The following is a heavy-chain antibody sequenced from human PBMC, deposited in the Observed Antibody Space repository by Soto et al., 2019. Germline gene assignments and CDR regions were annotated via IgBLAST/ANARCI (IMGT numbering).Heavy chain of an antibody. D-gene: IGHD1-26*01. CDR1: GFTFISDW. CDR3: ARVSSGSYYDLDY. CDR2: INSDGSST. Sequence: GALSLSSAASGFTFISDWMHGVRQAPGKGLVWVSRINSDGSSTSYADSVKGRFTISRDNAKNTLYLQMNSLRAEDTAVYYCARVSSGSYYDLDYWGQGTLVTVSS. V-gene: IGHV3-74*01. J-gene: IGHJ4*02.